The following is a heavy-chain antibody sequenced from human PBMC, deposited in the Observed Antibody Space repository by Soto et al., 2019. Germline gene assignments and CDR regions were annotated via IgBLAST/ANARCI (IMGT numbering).Heavy chain of an antibody. CDR3: AREGEGIAEGIDY. D-gene: IGHD6-13*01. CDR1: GFTFSSYG. J-gene: IGHJ4*02. Sequence: GGSLRLSCAASGFTFSSYGMHWVRQAPGKGLEWVAVIWYDGSNKYYADSVKGRFTISRDNSKNTLYLQMNSLRAEDTAVYYCAREGEGIAEGIDYWGQGTLVTVSS. CDR2: IWYDGSNK. V-gene: IGHV3-33*01.